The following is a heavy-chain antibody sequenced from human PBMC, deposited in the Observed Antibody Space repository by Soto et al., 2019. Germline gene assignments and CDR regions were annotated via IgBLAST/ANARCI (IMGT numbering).Heavy chain of an antibody. D-gene: IGHD6-13*01. Sequence: PGGSLRLSCAASGFTFSSYAMSWVRQAPGKGLEWVSAISGSGGSTYYADSVKGRFTISRDNSKNTLYLQMNSLRAEDTAVYYCAKDWAAAELYYYYGMDVWGQGTTVTVSS. CDR3: AKDWAAAELYYYYGMDV. J-gene: IGHJ6*02. V-gene: IGHV3-23*01. CDR2: ISGSGGST. CDR1: GFTFSSYA.